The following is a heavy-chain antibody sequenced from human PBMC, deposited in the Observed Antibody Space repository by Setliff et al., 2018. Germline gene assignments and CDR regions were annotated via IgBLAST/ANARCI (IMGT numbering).Heavy chain of an antibody. CDR1: GGSISSGGYY. V-gene: IGHV4-31*03. CDR3: ARIAYFDFWRGFGVGAFDL. Sequence: KTSETLSLTCTVSGGSISSGGYYWSWIRQHPGKGLEWIGYIYYSGNTYYNPSLKSRVTMSVDKSKNQFSLKLASVTAADRAVYYCARIAYFDFWRGFGVGAFDLWGHGSVVTVSS. J-gene: IGHJ3*01. D-gene: IGHD3-3*01. CDR2: IYYSGNT.